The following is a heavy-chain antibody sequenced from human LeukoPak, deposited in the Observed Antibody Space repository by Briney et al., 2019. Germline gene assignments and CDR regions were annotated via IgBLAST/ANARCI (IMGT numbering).Heavy chain of an antibody. CDR1: GFTFSSYA. J-gene: IGHJ4*02. D-gene: IGHD5-18*01. CDR2: ISYDGSNK. V-gene: IGHV3-30-3*01. CDR3: ARKFGYNYGTDY. Sequence: GRSLRLSCAASGFTFSSYAMHWVRQAPGKGLEWVAVISYDGSNKYYADSVKGRFTISRDNAKNSLYLQMNSLRDEDAAVYYCARKFGYNYGTDYWGQGTLVTVSS.